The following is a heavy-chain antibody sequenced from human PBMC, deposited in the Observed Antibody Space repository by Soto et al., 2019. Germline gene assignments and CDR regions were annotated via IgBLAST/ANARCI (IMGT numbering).Heavy chain of an antibody. Sequence: QVQLVQSGAEVKKPGASVKVSCKASGYTFTSYGISWVRQAPGQGLEWMGWISAYNGNTNYAQKLQGRVTMTTDTSTSTAYMELRSVRSDDTAVYYCARDRYQSRYYYDSSGVLKIWGQGTMVTVSS. D-gene: IGHD3-22*01. J-gene: IGHJ3*02. CDR2: ISAYNGNT. CDR3: ARDRYQSRYYYDSSGVLKI. V-gene: IGHV1-18*04. CDR1: GYTFTSYG.